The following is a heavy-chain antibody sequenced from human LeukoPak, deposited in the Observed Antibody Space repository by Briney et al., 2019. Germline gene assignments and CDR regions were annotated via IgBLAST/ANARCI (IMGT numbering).Heavy chain of an antibody. CDR3: AREGGYSSGWYGY. D-gene: IGHD6-19*01. V-gene: IGHV4-59*01. J-gene: IGHJ4*02. Sequence: SETLSLTCTVSGGSISSYYWSWIRQPPGKGLEWIGYIYYSGSTNYNPSLKSRVTISVDTSKNQFSLKLSSVTAADTAVYYCAREGGYSSGWYGYWGQGTLVTVSS. CDR1: GGSISSYY. CDR2: IYYSGST.